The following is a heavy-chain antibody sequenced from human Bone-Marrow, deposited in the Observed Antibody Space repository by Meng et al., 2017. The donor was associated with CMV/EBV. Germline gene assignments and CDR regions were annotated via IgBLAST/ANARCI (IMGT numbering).Heavy chain of an antibody. D-gene: IGHD3-3*01. CDR3: ARARRYYDFWSGFGPTD. V-gene: IGHV4-39*07. Sequence: SETLSLTCTVSGASISRSSYFWGWIRQPPGKGLEWIGTVSYSGSAYYNPSLKSRVTISIDTSKNHFSLKLTSVSAADTAVYYCARARRYYDFWSGFGPTDWGQGTLVTVSS. CDR2: VSYSGSA. J-gene: IGHJ4*02. CDR1: GASISRSSYF.